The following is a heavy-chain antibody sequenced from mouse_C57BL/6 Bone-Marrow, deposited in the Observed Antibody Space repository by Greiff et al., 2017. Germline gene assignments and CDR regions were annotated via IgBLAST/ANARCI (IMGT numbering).Heavy chain of an antibody. CDR3: ARRLLRTLDY. V-gene: IGHV5-6*01. Sequence: EVQRVESGGDLVKPGGSLKLSCAASGFTFSSYGMSWVRQTPDKRLEWVATLSSGGSYTSYPDSVKGRFTISRDNAKNTQYLQMSSLKSEDTAMDYCARRLLRTLDYWGQGTSVTVSS. CDR1: GFTFSSYG. D-gene: IGHD1-1*01. J-gene: IGHJ4*01. CDR2: LSSGGSYT.